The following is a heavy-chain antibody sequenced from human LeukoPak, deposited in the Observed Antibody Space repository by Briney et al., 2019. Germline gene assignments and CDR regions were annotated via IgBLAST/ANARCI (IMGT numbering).Heavy chain of an antibody. Sequence: KPSETLSLTCSVSGDSVSRSDSYWDWIRQPPGKGLEWIGTIYYSGRTYYSPSLKSRVTMSVDPSNNQFSLNLRSVTAADTAAYYCARRRYYDGSGYSEWGQGTLLSVSS. D-gene: IGHD3-22*01. J-gene: IGHJ1*01. V-gene: IGHV4-39*01. CDR2: IYYSGRT. CDR1: GDSVSRSDSY. CDR3: ARRRYYDGSGYSE.